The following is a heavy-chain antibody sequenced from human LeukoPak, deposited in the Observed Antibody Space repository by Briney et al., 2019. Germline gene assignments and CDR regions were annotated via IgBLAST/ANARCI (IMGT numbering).Heavy chain of an antibody. CDR3: ARGGLLWFGELGFDP. D-gene: IGHD3-10*01. CDR1: GFTISITY. J-gene: IGHJ5*02. CDR2: IYADGST. Sequence: GGSLRLSCAASGFTISITYMTWVRQAPGKGLEWVSVIYADGSTFYTDSVKGRFTISRDSSKNTLYLQMSSLRSEDTAVYYCARGGLLWFGELGFDPWGQGTLVTVSS. V-gene: IGHV3-53*05.